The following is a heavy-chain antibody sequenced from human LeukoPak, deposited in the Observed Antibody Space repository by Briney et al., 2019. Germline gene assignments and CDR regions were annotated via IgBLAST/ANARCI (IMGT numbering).Heavy chain of an antibody. Sequence: GGSLRLSCAASGFTFSSYAMHWVRQAPGKGLEWVAVISYDGSSKYYADSVKGRFTISRDNSKNTLYLQMNSLRAEDTAVYYCARVGAAPDYWGQGTLVTVSS. J-gene: IGHJ4*02. V-gene: IGHV3-30-3*01. CDR1: GFTFSSYA. CDR3: ARVGAAPDY. CDR2: ISYDGSSK. D-gene: IGHD1-26*01.